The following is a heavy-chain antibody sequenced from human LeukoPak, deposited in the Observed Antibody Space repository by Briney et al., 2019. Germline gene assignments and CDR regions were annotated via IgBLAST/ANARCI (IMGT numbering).Heavy chain of an antibody. CDR3: AKWGAQSGNYRVVDC. D-gene: IGHD3-10*01. CDR1: GITFSSYA. CDR2: INGGADST. V-gene: IGHV3-23*01. J-gene: IGHJ4*02. Sequence: GGSLRLSCVASGITFSSYAMSWVRQAPGKGLEWVSAINGGADSTYYADSVKGRFTISRDNSKNTLFLQMNSLRVEDTAVYYCAKWGAQSGNYRVVDCWGRGTLVTFSS.